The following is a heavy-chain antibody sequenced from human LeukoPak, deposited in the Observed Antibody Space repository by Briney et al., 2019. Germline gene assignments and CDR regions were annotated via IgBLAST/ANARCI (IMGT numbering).Heavy chain of an antibody. V-gene: IGHV3-21*01. D-gene: IGHD3-9*01. Sequence: GGSLRLSCAASGFTFSSYSMNWVRQAPGKGLEWVSSISSSSIYIYYADSVKGRFTISRDNAKNSLYLQMNSLRAEDTAVYYCASEVLRYFDWPGVDYWGQGTLVTVSS. CDR2: ISSSSIYI. CDR3: ASEVLRYFDWPGVDY. J-gene: IGHJ4*02. CDR1: GFTFSSYS.